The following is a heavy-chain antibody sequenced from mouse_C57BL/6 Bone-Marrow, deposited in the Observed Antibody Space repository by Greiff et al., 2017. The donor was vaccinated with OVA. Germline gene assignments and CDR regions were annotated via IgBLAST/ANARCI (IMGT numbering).Heavy chain of an antibody. CDR1: GYTFTSYN. J-gene: IGHJ3*01. CDR3: ARSYYYGSSYPWFAY. D-gene: IGHD1-1*01. V-gene: IGHV1-12*01. Sequence: LQQSGAELVRPGASVKMSCKASGYTFTSYNMHWVKQTPRQGLEWIGAIYPGNGDTSYNQKFKGKATLTVDKSSSTAYMQLSSLTSEDSAVYFCARSYYYGSSYPWFAYWGQGTLVTVSA. CDR2: IYPGNGDT.